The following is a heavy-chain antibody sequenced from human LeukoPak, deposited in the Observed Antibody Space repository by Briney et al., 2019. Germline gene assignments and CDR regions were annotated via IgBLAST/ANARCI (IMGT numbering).Heavy chain of an antibody. D-gene: IGHD2-2*01. CDR2: IIPIFGTA. J-gene: IGHJ3*02. CDR3: ASTLHCSSTSCYRSYLIFGLDAFDI. CDR1: GGTFSSYA. V-gene: IGHV1-69*13. Sequence: GASVKVSCKASGGTFSSYAISWVRQAPGQGLEWMGGIIPIFGTANYAQKFQGRVTITADESTSTAYMELSSLRSEDTAVYYCASTLHCSSTSCYRSYLIFGLDAFDIWGQGTMVTVSS.